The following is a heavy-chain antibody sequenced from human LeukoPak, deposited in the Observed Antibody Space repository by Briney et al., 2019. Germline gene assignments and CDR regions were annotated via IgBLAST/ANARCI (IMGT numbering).Heavy chain of an antibody. Sequence: GGSLRLSCAASGFSFSSYALNWVRQAPGKGLEWVSAISGSGGDTYYADSVKGRFTISRDNSKNTLYLKMNSMRAEDTAVYHCAKRGYGSGSYYYDYYYMDVWGKGTTVTVSS. J-gene: IGHJ6*03. CDR2: ISGSGGDT. CDR1: GFSFSSYA. D-gene: IGHD3-10*01. CDR3: AKRGYGSGSYYYDYYYMDV. V-gene: IGHV3-23*01.